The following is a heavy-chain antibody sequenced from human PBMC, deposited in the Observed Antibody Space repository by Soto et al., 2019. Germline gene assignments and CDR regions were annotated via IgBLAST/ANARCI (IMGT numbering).Heavy chain of an antibody. V-gene: IGHV1-69*04. Sequence: KKTGASVKVSCKASGYTFTSYYMHWVRQAPGLGLEWMGRVNPILSMSNYAQKFQGRVTITADESTSTAYMELSSLRSEDTAVYYCARDLKSSGWYDYWGQGTLVTVSS. CDR1: GYTFTSYY. CDR2: VNPILSMS. CDR3: ARDLKSSGWYDY. J-gene: IGHJ4*02. D-gene: IGHD6-19*01.